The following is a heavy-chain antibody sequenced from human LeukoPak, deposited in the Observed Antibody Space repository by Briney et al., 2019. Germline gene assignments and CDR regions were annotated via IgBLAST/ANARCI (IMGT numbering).Heavy chain of an antibody. J-gene: IGHJ4*02. V-gene: IGHV4-34*01. Sequence: KPSETLSLACAVYSGSFSGYYWSWIRQPPGKGLEWIGEINESGSTNYNPSLTSRITISVDTSKNQFSLKLNSVTAADTAVYYCATIDTDLCVWGQGTLVTVSS. CDR2: INESGST. D-gene: IGHD2-2*02. CDR1: SGSFSGYY. CDR3: ATIDTDLCV.